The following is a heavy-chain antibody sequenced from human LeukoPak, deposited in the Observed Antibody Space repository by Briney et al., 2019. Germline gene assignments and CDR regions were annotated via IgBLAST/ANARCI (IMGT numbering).Heavy chain of an antibody. CDR2: ISYDGSNK. Sequence: GRSLRLACAASGFTFSSYAMHWVRQAPGKGLEWVAVISYDGSNKYYADSVKGRFTISRDNSKNTLYLQMNSLRAEDTAVYYCARGQQWLVPLDYWGQGTLVTVSS. J-gene: IGHJ4*02. D-gene: IGHD6-19*01. CDR3: ARGQQWLVPLDY. CDR1: GFTFSSYA. V-gene: IGHV3-30-3*01.